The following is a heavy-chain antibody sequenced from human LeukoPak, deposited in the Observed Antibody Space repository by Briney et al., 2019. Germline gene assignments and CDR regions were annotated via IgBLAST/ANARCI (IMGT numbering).Heavy chain of an antibody. CDR3: AKEGRKTGNTYGYEFDS. CDR1: GFTVSSNY. D-gene: IGHD5-18*01. J-gene: IGHJ4*02. CDR2: VSSSGGST. V-gene: IGHV3-23*01. Sequence: GGSLRLPCAASGFTVSSNYMSWVRQAPGKGLEWVSAVSSSGGSTNYADYVKGQSTISRDNSKNTVYLHMNNLRAEDTAVYYCAKEGRKTGNTYGYEFDSWGQGTLVTVSS.